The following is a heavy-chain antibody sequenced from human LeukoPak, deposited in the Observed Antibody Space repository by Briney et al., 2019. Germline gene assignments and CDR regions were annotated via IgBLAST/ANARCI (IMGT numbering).Heavy chain of an antibody. CDR3: ARDEAGFGTTPLDY. CDR1: GGTFSSYA. V-gene: IGHV1-69*13. J-gene: IGHJ4*02. D-gene: IGHD2-8*01. CDR2: IIPIFGTA. Sequence: ASVKVSCKASGGTFSSYAISWVRQAPGQGLEWVGGIIPIFGTANYAQKFQGRVTITADESTSTAYMELSSLRSEDTAVYYCARDEAGFGTTPLDYWGQGTLVTVSS.